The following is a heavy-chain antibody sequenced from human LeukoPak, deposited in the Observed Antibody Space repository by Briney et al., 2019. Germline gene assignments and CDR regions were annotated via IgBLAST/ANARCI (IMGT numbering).Heavy chain of an antibody. CDR2: IYPGDSDT. D-gene: IGHD1-26*01. Sequence: GESLKISCKGSGYNLSRNWIAWVRQMPGNGLEWMGIIYPGDSDTRYSPSFQGQVTISADKSISTAYLQWSSLKASDTAMYYCARYSLGATPETAYYYGMDVWGQGTTVTVSS. V-gene: IGHV5-51*01. CDR1: GYNLSRNW. CDR3: ARYSLGATPETAYYYGMDV. J-gene: IGHJ6*02.